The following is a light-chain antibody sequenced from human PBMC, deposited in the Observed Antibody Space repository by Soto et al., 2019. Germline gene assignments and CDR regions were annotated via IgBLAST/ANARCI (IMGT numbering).Light chain of an antibody. Sequence: QSVLTQPPSVSAAPGQKVTISCSGSSSNIGNNYVSWYQQLPGTAPKLLIYDNNKRPSGIPDRFSGSKSGTSATLGITGLQSGDEADYYCETWDSRLSVSVVFGGGTKLTVL. CDR1: SSNIGNNY. V-gene: IGLV1-51*01. CDR3: ETWDSRLSVSVV. CDR2: DNN. J-gene: IGLJ2*01.